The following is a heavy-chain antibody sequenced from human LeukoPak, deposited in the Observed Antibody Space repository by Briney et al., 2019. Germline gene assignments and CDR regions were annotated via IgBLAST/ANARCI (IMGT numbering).Heavy chain of an antibody. CDR1: GYTFTGYY. D-gene: IGHD2-15*01. CDR3: ARFLVYCSAGSCYFDY. J-gene: IGHJ4*02. V-gene: IGHV1-2*02. CDR2: INPNSGGT. Sequence: GASVKVSCKASGYTFTGYYVHWVRQAPGQGLEWMGWINPNSGGTKYAQKLQGRVTMTRDTSITTAYMELSSLRSDDTAVYYCARFLVYCSAGSCYFDYWGQGTLVTVSS.